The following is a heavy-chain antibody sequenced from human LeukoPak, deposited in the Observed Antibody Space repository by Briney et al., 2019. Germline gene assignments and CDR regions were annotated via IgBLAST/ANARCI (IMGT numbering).Heavy chain of an antibody. J-gene: IGHJ6*04. V-gene: IGHV3-48*03. D-gene: IGHD3-10*02. CDR3: AELGITMIGGV. CDR2: ISSSGSTI. CDR1: GFTFSSYE. Sequence: GGSLRLSCAASGFTFSSYEMNWGRQAPGHGLEWVSYISSSGSTIYYADSVKGRFTISRDNAKNSLYLQMNSLRAEDTAVYYCAELGITMIGGVWGKGTTVTISS.